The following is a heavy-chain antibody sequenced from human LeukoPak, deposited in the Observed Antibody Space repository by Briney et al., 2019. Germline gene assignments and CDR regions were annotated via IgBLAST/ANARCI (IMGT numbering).Heavy chain of an antibody. V-gene: IGHV3-53*01. CDR1: GFTVSTYY. CDR3: ASETGSYGFTYGNY. CDR2: IFNTDTT. J-gene: IGHJ4*02. D-gene: IGHD3-10*01. Sequence: GGSLRLSCAASGFTVSTYYMGWVRQAPGKGLEWVSVIFNTDTTQYAHSVKGRFTISRDNSKNTLYLQMNSLRAEDTAVYYCASETGSYGFTYGNYWGQGTLVTVSS.